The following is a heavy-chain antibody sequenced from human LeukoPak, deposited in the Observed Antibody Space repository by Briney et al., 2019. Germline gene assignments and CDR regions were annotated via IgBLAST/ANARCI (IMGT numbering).Heavy chain of an antibody. Sequence: GGSLRLSCAASGFTFSSYWMSWVRQAPGKGLGWVANIEQDGSEKYYVDSVKGRFPISRDNAKNSLYLQMNSLRAEDTAVYYCAKRGIYQNWFDPWGQGTLVTVSS. CDR3: AKRGIYQNWFDP. D-gene: IGHD2-2*01. J-gene: IGHJ5*02. CDR1: GFTFSSYW. CDR2: IEQDGSEK. V-gene: IGHV3-7*01.